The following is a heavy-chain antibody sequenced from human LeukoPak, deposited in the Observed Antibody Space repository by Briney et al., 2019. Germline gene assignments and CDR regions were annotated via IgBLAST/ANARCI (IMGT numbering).Heavy chain of an antibody. Sequence: SETLSLTCAVYGGSFSGYYWSWIRQPPGKGLEWIGYIYCSGSTNYNPSLKSRVTISVDTSKNQFSLKLSSVTAADTAVYYCARAEGVAVADWFDPWGQGTLVTVSS. CDR3: ARAEGVAVADWFDP. J-gene: IGHJ5*02. CDR2: IYCSGST. CDR1: GGSFSGYY. V-gene: IGHV4-59*01. D-gene: IGHD6-19*01.